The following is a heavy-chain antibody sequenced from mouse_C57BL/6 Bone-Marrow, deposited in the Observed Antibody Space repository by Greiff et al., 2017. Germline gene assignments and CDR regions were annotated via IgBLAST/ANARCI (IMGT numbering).Heavy chain of an antibody. CDR1: GYTFRSYW. J-gene: IGHJ4*01. V-gene: IGHV1-9*01. Sequence: QVQLQQSGAELMKPGASVKISCTATGYTFRSYWIEWVKQRPGHGLEWIGEILPGSGSTNYNEKFKGKATFTDDTSSNTAYMQISSLTSEDSAVYYCARGELITTGYYAMDYWGQGTSVTVSS. CDR3: ARGELITTGYYAMDY. CDR2: ILPGSGST. D-gene: IGHD2-4*01.